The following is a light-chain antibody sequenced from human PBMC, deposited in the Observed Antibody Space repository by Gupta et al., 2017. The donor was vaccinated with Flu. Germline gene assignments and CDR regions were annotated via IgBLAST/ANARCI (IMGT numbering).Light chain of an antibody. V-gene: IGKV4-1*01. CDR3: QQDDSLPRT. CDR2: CAS. J-gene: IGKJ1*01. Sequence: DIVMTQSPASLAVSLDKRATTNCKSSQNVLYISENKNYLAWYQQKPGKPPKLLISCASTRESGVPYRFSGSGSATDFTFTISSLQAEDVAVYYCQQDDSLPRTFGQGTSVEIK. CDR1: QNVLYISENKNY.